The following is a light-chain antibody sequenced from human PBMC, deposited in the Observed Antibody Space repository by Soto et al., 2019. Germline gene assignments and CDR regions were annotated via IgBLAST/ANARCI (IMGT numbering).Light chain of an antibody. J-gene: IGKJ4*01. CDR3: QQYGSPVGALT. V-gene: IGKV3-20*01. CDR2: GAS. Sequence: EIVLTQSPGTLSLSPGERATLSCRASQSVSSSYLAWYQQKPGQAPRLLIYGASSRATGIPDRFSGSGSGTDFTLTISRLEPEDFAVYYCQQYGSPVGALTFGGGTKVEIK. CDR1: QSVSSSY.